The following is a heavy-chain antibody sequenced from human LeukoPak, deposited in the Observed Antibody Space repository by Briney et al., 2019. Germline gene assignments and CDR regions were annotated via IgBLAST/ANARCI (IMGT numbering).Heavy chain of an antibody. D-gene: IGHD5-12*01. Sequence: PGRSLRLSCAASGFTLNSYVMHWVRQAPGKGLEWVAVISYDGSNKYYADSVKGRFTISRDNSKNTLYLQMNSLRAEDTAVYYCARDNGYSGYDVPDYWGQGTLVTVSS. CDR3: ARDNGYSGYDVPDY. CDR2: ISYDGSNK. J-gene: IGHJ4*02. CDR1: GFTLNSYV. V-gene: IGHV3-30*03.